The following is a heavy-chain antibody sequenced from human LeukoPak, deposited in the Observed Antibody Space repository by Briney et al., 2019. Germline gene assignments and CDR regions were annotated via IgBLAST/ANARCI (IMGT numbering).Heavy chain of an antibody. CDR3: ASRHNVYDSSGPLDY. CDR1: GGSFSGYY. J-gene: IGHJ4*02. Sequence: SETLSLTCAVYGGSFSGYYWSWIRQPPGKGLEWIGEINHSGSTNYNPSLKSRVTISVDTSKNQFSLKLSSVTAADTAVYYCASRHNVYDSSGPLDYWGQGTLVTASS. V-gene: IGHV4-34*01. CDR2: INHSGST. D-gene: IGHD3-22*01.